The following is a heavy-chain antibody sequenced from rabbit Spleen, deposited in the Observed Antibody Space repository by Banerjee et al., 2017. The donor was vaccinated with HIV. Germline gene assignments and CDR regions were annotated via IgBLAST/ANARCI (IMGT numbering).Heavy chain of an antibody. J-gene: IGHJ4*01. CDR3: ARGSATMTMVITGYYLGL. Sequence: QEQLVESGGDLVKPGASLTLTCTASGFTISSSYYMCWVRQAPGKGLECIACIYADFSGSTYYASWAKGRFTISKTSSTTVTLQMTSLTAADTATYFCARGSATMTMVITGYYLGLWGPGTMVTVS. D-gene: IGHD2-1*01. CDR2: IYADFSGST. CDR1: GFTISSSYY. V-gene: IGHV1S45*01.